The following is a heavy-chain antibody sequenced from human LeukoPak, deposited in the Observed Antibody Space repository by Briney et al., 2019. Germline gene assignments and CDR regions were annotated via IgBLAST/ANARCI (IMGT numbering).Heavy chain of an antibody. Sequence: SVKVSCKASGYTVTSYYMHWVRQAPGQGLEWMGGIIPIFGTANYAQKFQGRVTITADESTSTAYMELSSLRSEDTAVYYCARVGEMATILSDFWFDPWGQGTLVTVSS. CDR2: IIPIFGTA. J-gene: IGHJ5*02. D-gene: IGHD5-24*01. CDR3: ARVGEMATILSDFWFDP. V-gene: IGHV1-69*13. CDR1: GYTVTSYY.